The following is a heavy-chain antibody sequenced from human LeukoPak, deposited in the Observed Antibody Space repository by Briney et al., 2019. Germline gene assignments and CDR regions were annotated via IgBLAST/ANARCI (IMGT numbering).Heavy chain of an antibody. Sequence: GRSLRLSCAASGFAFSSYAMHWVRQAPGKGLEWVAVISYDGSNKYYADSVKGRLTISRDNSKNTLYLQMNSLRAEDTAVYYCARDMGDYYYYGMDVWGQGTTVTVSS. CDR3: ARDMGDYYYYGMDV. CDR2: ISYDGSNK. V-gene: IGHV3-30-3*01. J-gene: IGHJ6*02. D-gene: IGHD3-10*01. CDR1: GFAFSSYA.